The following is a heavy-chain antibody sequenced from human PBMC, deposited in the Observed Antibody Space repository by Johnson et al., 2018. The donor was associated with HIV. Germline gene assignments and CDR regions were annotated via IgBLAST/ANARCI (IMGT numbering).Heavy chain of an antibody. Sequence: QVQLVESGGGLVKPGGSLRLSCVASRLTLSDSYMSWIRQAPGKGLEWVALTSYDESDKFYADSVKGRFIISRDNPRNTLYLQMNGLRAEDTAVYYCAKGTNGQSWAFDIWGQGTVVTVSS. CDR3: AKGTNGQSWAFDI. J-gene: IGHJ3*02. CDR1: RLTLSDSY. D-gene: IGHD2-8*01. CDR2: TSYDESDK. V-gene: IGHV3-30*18.